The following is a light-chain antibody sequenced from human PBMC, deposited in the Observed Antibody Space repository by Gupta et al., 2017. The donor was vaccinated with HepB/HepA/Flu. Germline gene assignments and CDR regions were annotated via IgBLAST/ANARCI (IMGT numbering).Light chain of an antibody. CDR3: QQRNSSPVT. CDR1: QGISSY. J-gene: IGKJ4*01. Sequence: DIQLTQSPSFLSASVGDRVTITCRASQGISSYLAWYQQKPGKAPKLLIYAASTVQSGVPSRFSGSGSGTEFTLTISIRQPEDFATYYCQQRNSSPVTFGRGTKVEIK. V-gene: IGKV1-9*01. CDR2: AAS.